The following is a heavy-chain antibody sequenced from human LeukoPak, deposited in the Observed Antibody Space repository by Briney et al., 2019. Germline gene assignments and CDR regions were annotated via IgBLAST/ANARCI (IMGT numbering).Heavy chain of an antibody. CDR2: INPNSGGT. CDR1: GYTFTGYY. CDR3: AREDSSGYYFDAFDI. J-gene: IGHJ3*02. D-gene: IGHD3-22*01. V-gene: IGHV1-2*02. Sequence: ASVKVSCKASGYTFTGYYMHWVRQAPGQGLEWMGWINPNSGGTNYAQKFQGRVTMTRDTSISTAYMELSRLRSDDTAVYYCAREDSSGYYFDAFDIWGQGTMVTVSS.